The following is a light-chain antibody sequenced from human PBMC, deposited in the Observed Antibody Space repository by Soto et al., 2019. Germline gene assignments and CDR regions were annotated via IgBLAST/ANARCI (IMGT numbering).Light chain of an antibody. CDR2: AAS. V-gene: IGKV1-39*01. CDR1: QSISSY. J-gene: IGKJ1*01. CDR3: QQRSNWPWT. Sequence: DIQMTQSPSSLSASVGDRVTITCRASQSISSYLNWYQQKPGKAPKLLIYAASSLQSGVPSRFSGSGSGTDFTLTISSLEPEDFAVYYCQQRSNWPWTFGQGTKVDIK.